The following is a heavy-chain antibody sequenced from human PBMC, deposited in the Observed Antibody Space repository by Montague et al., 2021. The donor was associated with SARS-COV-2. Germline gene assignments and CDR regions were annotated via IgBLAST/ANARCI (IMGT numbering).Heavy chain of an antibody. CDR2: IHHSGNT. V-gene: IGHV4-38-2*02. J-gene: IGHJ5*02. Sequence: SETLSLTCTVSGRSISTDHYWGWIRQPLGKGLEWIGSIHHSGNTYYNPSLKSRLTISIDTSKNQFSLKLTSLTAADTAVYYCASQVAYLDYFDPWGQGTLVTVSS. CDR1: GRSISTDHY. CDR3: ASQVAYLDYFDP. D-gene: IGHD4-11*01.